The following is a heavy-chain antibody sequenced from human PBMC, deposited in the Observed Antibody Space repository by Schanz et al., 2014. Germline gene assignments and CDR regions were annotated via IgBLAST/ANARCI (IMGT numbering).Heavy chain of an antibody. D-gene: IGHD3-3*01. J-gene: IGHJ4*02. V-gene: IGHV3-21*01. CDR1: GFTFSSYA. Sequence: EVQLVESGGGLVQPGGSLRLSCAASGFTFSSYAMSWVRQAPGKGLEWVSSISSRSSHIYYADSVKGRFTVSRDNAKNSVFLQMNSLRAEDTAVYYCVRDSFFAFDYWGQGTLVTVSS. CDR2: ISSRSSHI. CDR3: VRDSFFAFDY.